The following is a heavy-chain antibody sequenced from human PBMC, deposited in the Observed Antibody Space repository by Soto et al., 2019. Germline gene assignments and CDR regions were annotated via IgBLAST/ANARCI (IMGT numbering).Heavy chain of an antibody. J-gene: IGHJ3*02. CDR1: GYTFTSYY. CDR2: INPSGGST. V-gene: IGHV1-46*01. CDR3: ARAITTVTYVSDAFDI. Sequence: ASVKVSCKASGYTFTSYYMHWVRQAPGQGLEWMGIINPSGGSTSYAQKFQGRVTMTRDTSTSTVYMELSSLRSEDTAMYYCARAITTVTYVSDAFDIWGQGTMVTVSS. D-gene: IGHD4-17*01.